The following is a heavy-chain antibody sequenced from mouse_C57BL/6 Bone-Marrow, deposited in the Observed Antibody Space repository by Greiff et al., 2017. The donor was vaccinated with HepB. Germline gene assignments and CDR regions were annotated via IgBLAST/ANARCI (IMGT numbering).Heavy chain of an antibody. CDR1: GYTFTSYG. CDR3: ARRFTYYYGSSYGDY. Sequence: QVQLQQSGAELARPGASVKLSCKASGYTFTSYGISWVKQRTGQGLEWIGEIYPRSGNTYYNEKFKGKAKLTADKSSSTAYMELRSLTSEDSAVYLCARRFTYYYGSSYGDYWGQGTTLTVSS. D-gene: IGHD1-1*01. V-gene: IGHV1-81*01. J-gene: IGHJ2*01. CDR2: IYPRSGNT.